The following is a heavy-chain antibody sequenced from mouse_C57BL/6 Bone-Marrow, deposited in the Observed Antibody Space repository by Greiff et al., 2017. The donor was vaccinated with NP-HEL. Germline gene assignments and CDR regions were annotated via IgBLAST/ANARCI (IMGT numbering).Heavy chain of an antibody. CDR1: GYTFTDYN. D-gene: IGHD1-1*01. V-gene: IGHV1-22*01. CDR3: ARDYYGSSSYAMDY. Sequence: QLQQSGPELVKPGASVKMSCKASGYTFTDYNMHWVKQSHGKSLEWIGYINPNNGGTSYNQKFKGKATLTVNKSSSTAYMELRSLTSEDSAVYYCARDYYGSSSYAMDYWGQGTSVTVSS. CDR2: INPNNGGT. J-gene: IGHJ4*01.